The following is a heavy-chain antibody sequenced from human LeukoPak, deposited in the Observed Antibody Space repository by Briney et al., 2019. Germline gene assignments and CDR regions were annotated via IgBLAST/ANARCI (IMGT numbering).Heavy chain of an antibody. CDR2: IKQDGSER. J-gene: IGHJ4*02. CDR3: ARVTYSSGWYVGY. CDR1: GFTFSTYW. V-gene: IGHV3-7*01. Sequence: GGSLRLSRAASGFTFSTYWMSWVRQAPGKGLEWVANIKQDGSERNYVDSVKGRFTISRDNAKNSLYLQLNSLRAEDTTVYYCARVTYSSGWYVGYWGQGTLVTVSS. D-gene: IGHD6-19*01.